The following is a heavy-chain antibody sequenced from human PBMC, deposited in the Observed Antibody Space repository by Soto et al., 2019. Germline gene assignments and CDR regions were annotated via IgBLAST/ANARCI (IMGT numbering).Heavy chain of an antibody. J-gene: IGHJ4*02. CDR1: GLTFGSRA. V-gene: IGHV3-23*01. D-gene: IGHD3-10*01. CDR3: VRGQKEYYQGSRIFDF. CDR2: ITDTGGDA. Sequence: GGSLRLSCVASGLTFGSRAMSWVRQSPGEGLEWVSTITDTGGDAKYADSVRGRFAISRDNSKNTLYLQMSALRAEDSAIYFCVRGQKEYYQGSRIFDFWGRGTLATVSS.